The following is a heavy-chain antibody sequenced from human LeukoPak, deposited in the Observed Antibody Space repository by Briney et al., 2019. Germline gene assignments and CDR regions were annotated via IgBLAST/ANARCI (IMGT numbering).Heavy chain of an antibody. V-gene: IGHV3-33*01. D-gene: IGHD5-24*01. J-gene: IGHJ4*02. CDR1: GFTFSSYG. CDR2: IWYDGSNK. Sequence: GGSLRLSCAASGFTFSSYGMHWVRQAPGKGLEWVAVIWYDGSNKYYADSVKGRFTISRDNSKNTLFLQMNSLRAEDTAVYYCAREMRGRWLQLPNIDYWGQGTLVTVSS. CDR3: AREMRGRWLQLPNIDY.